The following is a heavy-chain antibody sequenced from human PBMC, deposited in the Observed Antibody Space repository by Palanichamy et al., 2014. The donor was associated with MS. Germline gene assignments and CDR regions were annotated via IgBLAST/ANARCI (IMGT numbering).Heavy chain of an antibody. V-gene: IGHV3-48*03. CDR2: ISTRGLTT. CDR1: GFTFSSYE. CDR3: ARFAVAGAVTVQGGNSGWYGV. D-gene: IGHD6-19*01. J-gene: IGHJ4*02. Sequence: EVQLVESGGGLVQPGGSLRLSCAASGFTFSSYEMNWVRQAPGKGLEWVSYISTRGLTTYYADSVKGRFTISRDNAKNSLYLQMNSLRAEDTAVYYCARFAVAGAVTVQGGNSGWYGVWGQGALITVSS.